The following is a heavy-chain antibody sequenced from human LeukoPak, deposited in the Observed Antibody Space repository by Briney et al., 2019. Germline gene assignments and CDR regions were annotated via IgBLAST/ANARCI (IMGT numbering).Heavy chain of an antibody. CDR2: IYYSGNT. CDR1: GGSISGYY. D-gene: IGHD5-18*01. CDR3: ARIVAYGYGYIDY. V-gene: IGHV4-59*01. J-gene: IGHJ4*01. Sequence: SETLSLTCTVSGGSISGYYWSWIRQPPGKGLEWIGYIYYSGNTNYNPSLKSRVTISVDTSKNQFSLKLSSVTAADTAVYYCARIVAYGYGYIDYWGHGTVVTVSS.